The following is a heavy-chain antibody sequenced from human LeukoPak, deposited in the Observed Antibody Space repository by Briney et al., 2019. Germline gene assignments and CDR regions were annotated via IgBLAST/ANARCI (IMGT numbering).Heavy chain of an antibody. CDR2: ISGSGGST. D-gene: IGHD5-24*01. CDR3: AKEGRDGYNGAFDI. CDR1: GSTFSSYA. Sequence: GGSLRLPCAASGSTFSSYAMSWVRQAPGKGLEWVSAISGSGGSTYYADSVKGRFTISRDNSKNTLYLQMNSLRVEDTAVYYCAKEGRDGYNGAFDIWGQGTMVTVSS. J-gene: IGHJ3*02. V-gene: IGHV3-23*01.